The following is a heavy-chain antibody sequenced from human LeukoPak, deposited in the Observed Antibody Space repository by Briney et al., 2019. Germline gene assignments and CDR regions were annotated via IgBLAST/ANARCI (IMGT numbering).Heavy chain of an antibody. CDR2: INHSGST. CDR3: ARAVTIFGVVTFRPIYYFDY. Sequence: SETLSLXCAVYGGSFSGYYWSWIRQPPGKELEWIGEINHSGSTNYNPSLKSRVTISVDTSKNQFSLKLSSVTAADTAVYYCARAVTIFGVVTFRPIYYFDYWGQGTLVTVSS. CDR1: GGSFSGYY. V-gene: IGHV4-34*01. J-gene: IGHJ4*02. D-gene: IGHD3-3*01.